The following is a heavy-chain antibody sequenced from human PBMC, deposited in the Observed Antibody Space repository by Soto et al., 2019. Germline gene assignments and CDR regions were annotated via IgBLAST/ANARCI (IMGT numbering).Heavy chain of an antibody. J-gene: IGHJ5*02. D-gene: IGHD2-21*01. Sequence: SETLSLTCTVSGGSISSYYWSWIRQPPGKGLEWIGYIYYSGSTNYNPSLKSRVTISVDTSKNQFSLKLSSVTAADTAVYYCVRAMVVPQNWFDPWGQGTLVTVSS. CDR1: GGSISSYY. V-gene: IGHV4-59*01. CDR2: IYYSGST. CDR3: VRAMVVPQNWFDP.